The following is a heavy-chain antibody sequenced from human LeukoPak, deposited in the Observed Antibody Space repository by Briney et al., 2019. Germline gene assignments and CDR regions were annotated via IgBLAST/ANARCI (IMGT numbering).Heavy chain of an antibody. CDR3: ARDREVTTWLDAFDI. CDR1: GFTFSSYS. J-gene: IGHJ3*02. D-gene: IGHD4-11*01. V-gene: IGHV3-21*01. CDR2: ISSSSSYI. Sequence: GGSLRLSCAASGFTFSSYSMNWVRQAPGKGLEWVSSISSSSSYIYYADSVKGRFTISRDNAKNSLYLQMNSLRAEDTAVYYCARDREVTTWLDAFDIWGQGTMVNVSS.